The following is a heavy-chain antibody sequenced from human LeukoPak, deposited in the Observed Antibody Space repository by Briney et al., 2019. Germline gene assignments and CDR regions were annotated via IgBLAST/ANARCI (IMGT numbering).Heavy chain of an antibody. CDR1: GGSIGSGFYY. CDR2: IYTSGST. Sequence: SETLSLTCTLSGGSIGSGFYYWTWIRQPAGKGLESIGRIYTSGSTNYHPSLKSRVSLSVDTSKNHFFLKLSSVTAADTAVYYCARMSYYYDSSGYYPVWYFDYWGQGTLVTVSS. CDR3: ARMSYYYDSSGYYPVWYFDY. D-gene: IGHD3-22*01. J-gene: IGHJ4*02. V-gene: IGHV4-61*02.